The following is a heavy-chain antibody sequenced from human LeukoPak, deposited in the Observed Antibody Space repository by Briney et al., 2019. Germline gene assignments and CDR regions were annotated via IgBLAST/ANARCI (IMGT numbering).Heavy chain of an antibody. V-gene: IGHV5-51*01. Sequence: GESLKISCKGSGYSFNSYWLGWVRQMPGKGLEWMGIIYPGDSDTRYSPSFQGQVTISADKSISTAYLQWSSLKASDTAMYYCARHFRSSTYSYFDSWGQGTLVTVSS. CDR1: GYSFNSYW. J-gene: IGHJ4*02. D-gene: IGHD2-2*01. CDR3: ARHFRSSTYSYFDS. CDR2: IYPGDSDT.